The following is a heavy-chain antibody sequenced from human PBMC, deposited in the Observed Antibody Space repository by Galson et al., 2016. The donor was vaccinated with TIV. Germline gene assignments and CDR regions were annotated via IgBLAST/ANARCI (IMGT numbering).Heavy chain of an antibody. Sequence: SLRLSCAASGFTFSIFAMTWVRQAPGMGLEWVSAISGGGGGTYYADSVKGRFTISRDNSKNTLFLQMNSLRAEDTAVYYCTKVPSSGFSYYYGLDVWGQGTTVTVSS. CDR3: TKVPSSGFSYYYGLDV. CDR2: ISGGGGGT. V-gene: IGHV3-23*01. D-gene: IGHD3-22*01. CDR1: GFTFSIFA. J-gene: IGHJ6*02.